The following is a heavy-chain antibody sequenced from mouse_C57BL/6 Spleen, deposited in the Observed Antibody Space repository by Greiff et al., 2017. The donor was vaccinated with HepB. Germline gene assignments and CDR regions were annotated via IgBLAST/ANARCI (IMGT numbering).Heavy chain of an antibody. V-gene: IGHV1-26*01. Sequence: VQLQQSGPELVKPGASVKISCKASGYTFTDYYMNWVKQSHGKSLEWIGDINPNNGGTSYNQKFKGKATLTVDKSSSTAYMELRSLTSEDAAVYYCNDGWAYWGQGTLVTVSA. CDR1: GYTFTDYY. CDR2: INPNNGGT. CDR3: NDGWAY. D-gene: IGHD2-3*01. J-gene: IGHJ3*01.